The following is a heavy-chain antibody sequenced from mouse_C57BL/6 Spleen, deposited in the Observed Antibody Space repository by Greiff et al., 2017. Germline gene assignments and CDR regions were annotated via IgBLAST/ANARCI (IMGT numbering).Heavy chain of an antibody. V-gene: IGHV1-81*01. D-gene: IGHD1-1*01. Sequence: QVQLQQSGAELARPGASVKLSCKASGYTFTSYGISWVKQRTGQGLEWIGEIYPRSGNTYYNEKFKGKATLTADKSSSTAYMELRSLTSEYSAVYFCAREDDYGSSPYYAMDYWGQGTSVTVSS. J-gene: IGHJ4*01. CDR3: AREDDYGSSPYYAMDY. CDR1: GYTFTSYG. CDR2: IYPRSGNT.